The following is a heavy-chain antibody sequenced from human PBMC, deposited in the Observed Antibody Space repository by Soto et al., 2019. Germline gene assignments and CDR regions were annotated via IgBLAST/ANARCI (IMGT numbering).Heavy chain of an antibody. CDR1: GFTFSTYS. CDR3: TRVTFDV. V-gene: IGHV3-33*01. J-gene: IGHJ6*02. CDR2: IWFDGVKQ. Sequence: QVLVVESGGGVVQPGKSLRLSCAVSGFTFSTYSMHWVRQAPGKGLEWVGVIWFDGVKQFYADSVKGRFTMSMDTSNNTVFLQMNDLRAEDTALYYCTRVTFDVWGPGTTVTVS.